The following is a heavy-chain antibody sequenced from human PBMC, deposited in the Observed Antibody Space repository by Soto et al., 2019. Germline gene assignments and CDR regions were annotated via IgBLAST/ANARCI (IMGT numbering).Heavy chain of an antibody. CDR1: GGSFSSDA. CDR2: LIPIFGKA. V-gene: IGHV1-69*01. CDR3: ARGVTGGTYDS. D-gene: IGHD1-26*01. J-gene: IGHJ5*01. Sequence: QVQLVQSGAEVKKPDSSVKVSCTASGGSFSSDAITWVRQPPRQGLEWMGGLIPIFGKATYAQKFQDRVTFTADEATSTAYMELSGLKPEDTAIYYCARGVTGGTYDSWGQGTLVVVSS.